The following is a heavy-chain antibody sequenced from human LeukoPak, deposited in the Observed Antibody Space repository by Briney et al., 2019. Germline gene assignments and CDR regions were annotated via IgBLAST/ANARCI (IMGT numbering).Heavy chain of an antibody. CDR2: ISYDGSNK. V-gene: IGHV3-30*04. J-gene: IGHJ4*02. Sequence: GSLRLSCAASGFTFSSYAMHWVRQAPGKGLEWVAVISYDGSNKYYADSVKGRFTISRDNSKNTLYLQMNSLRAEDTAVYYCAKGRYYDSSGLLEVDYWGQGTLVTVSS. CDR1: GFTFSSYA. D-gene: IGHD3-22*01. CDR3: AKGRYYDSSGLLEVDY.